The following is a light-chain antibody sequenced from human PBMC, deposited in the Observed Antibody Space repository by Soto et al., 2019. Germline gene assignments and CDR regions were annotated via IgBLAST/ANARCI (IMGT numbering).Light chain of an antibody. Sequence: EIVLTQSPGTLPLSPGERATLSCRASQSVSSNYFAWYQQKPGRALRLLIDGASTRATGIPDRFSGSGSGTDFTLTISRLEPEDVAVYYCQQYEAVGTFGQGTKVDIK. CDR2: GAS. J-gene: IGKJ1*01. CDR3: QQYEAVGT. CDR1: QSVSSNY. V-gene: IGKV3-20*01.